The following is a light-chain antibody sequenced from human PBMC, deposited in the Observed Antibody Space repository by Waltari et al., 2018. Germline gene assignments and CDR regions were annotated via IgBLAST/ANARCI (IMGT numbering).Light chain of an antibody. CDR3: QQYKSYPVT. CDR2: KAS. J-gene: IGKJ1*01. Sequence: DIQMTQSPSTLSAAVGDRVTFTCRASQAINNWLAWYQPKPGKAPKVLIYKASILESGVSSRFSGSGSGTEFTLTINSLQADDSATYYCQQYKSYPVTFGPGTKVDVK. CDR1: QAINNW. V-gene: IGKV1-5*03.